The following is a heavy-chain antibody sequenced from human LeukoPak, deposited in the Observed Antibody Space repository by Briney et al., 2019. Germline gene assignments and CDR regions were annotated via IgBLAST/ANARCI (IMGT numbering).Heavy chain of an antibody. CDR2: IDQDGSEK. V-gene: IGHV3-7*03. CDR3: AAARGVFFPPRLDY. J-gene: IGHJ4*02. Sequence: AGGSLRLSCAASGFTFSSYWMSWVRQAPGKGLEWVANIDQDGSEKYYVDSVKGRFTISRDNAKNSLYLQMNSLRAEDTALYYCAAARGVFFPPRLDYWGQGTLVTVSS. D-gene: IGHD3-10*01. CDR1: GFTFSSYW.